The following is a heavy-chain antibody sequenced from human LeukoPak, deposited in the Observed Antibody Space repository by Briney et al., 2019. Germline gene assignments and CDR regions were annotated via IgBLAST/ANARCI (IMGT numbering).Heavy chain of an antibody. Sequence: GGSLRLSCAASGFTFSSYEMNWVRQAPGKGLEWVSYISSSGSTIYYADSVKGRFTISRDNAKNSLYLQMNSLRAEYTAVYDCARDEAGSDYWGQGTLVTVSS. J-gene: IGHJ4*02. D-gene: IGHD6-19*01. CDR2: ISSSGSTI. CDR3: ARDEAGSDY. CDR1: GFTFSSYE. V-gene: IGHV3-48*03.